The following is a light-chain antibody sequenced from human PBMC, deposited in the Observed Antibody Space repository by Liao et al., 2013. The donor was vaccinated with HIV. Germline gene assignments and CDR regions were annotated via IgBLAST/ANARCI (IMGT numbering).Light chain of an antibody. CDR3: QSADSSGTYV. Sequence: SYELTQPPSVSVSPGQTARITCSGDALPKQYAYWYQQKPGQAPVMVIYKDKERPSGIPERFSGSSSGTTVTLTISGVQPEDEADYYCQSADSSGTYVFGTGTKVTVL. CDR1: ALPKQY. CDR2: KDK. V-gene: IGLV3-25*03. J-gene: IGLJ1*01.